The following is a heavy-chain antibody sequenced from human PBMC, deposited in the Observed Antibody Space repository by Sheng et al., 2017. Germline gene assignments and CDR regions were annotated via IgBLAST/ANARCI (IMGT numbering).Heavy chain of an antibody. D-gene: IGHD3-22*01. Sequence: QVQLQESGPGLVKPSETLSLTCTVSGGSISSHYWSWIRQPPGKGLEWIGYIYYSGSTNYNPSLKSRVTISVDTSKNQFSLKLSSVTAADTAVYYCARERYYDTSPLFYYWGQGTLVTVSS. CDR3: ARERYYDTSPLFYY. V-gene: IGHV4-59*11. CDR2: IYYSGST. CDR1: GGSISSHY. J-gene: IGHJ4*02.